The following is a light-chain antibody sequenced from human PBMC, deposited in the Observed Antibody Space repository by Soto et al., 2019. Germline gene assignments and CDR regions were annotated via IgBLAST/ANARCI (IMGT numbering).Light chain of an antibody. CDR3: SSYAGSDVFV. V-gene: IGLV2-8*01. CDR1: SSDVGGYNS. J-gene: IGLJ1*01. Sequence: QSVLTQPPSASGSPGQSVTISCTGTSSDVGGYNSVSWYQHHPGKAPKLMIYEVSKRPSGVPDRFSGSKSGNTASLTVSGLQAEDEADYYCSSYAGSDVFVFGTGTQLTVL. CDR2: EVS.